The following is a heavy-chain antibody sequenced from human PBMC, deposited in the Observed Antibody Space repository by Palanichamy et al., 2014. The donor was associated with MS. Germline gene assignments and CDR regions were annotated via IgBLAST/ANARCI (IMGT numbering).Heavy chain of an antibody. CDR3: AGRYSGYVDYYYGMDV. V-gene: IGHV3-7*01. J-gene: IGHJ6*02. CDR2: IKQDGSEK. Sequence: EVQLVESGGGLVQPGGSLRLSCAVSGFTFSSYWMSWVRQAPGKGLEWVANIKQDGSEKYYVDSVKGRFTISGDNAKNSLYLQMNSLRAEDTAVYYCAGRYSGYVDYYYGMDVWGQGTTVTVSS. D-gene: IGHD5-12*01. CDR1: GFTFSSYW.